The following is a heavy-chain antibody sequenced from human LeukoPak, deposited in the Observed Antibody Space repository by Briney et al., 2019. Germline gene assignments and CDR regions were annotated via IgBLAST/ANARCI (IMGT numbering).Heavy chain of an antibody. D-gene: IGHD6-19*01. Sequence: GGSLRLSCAASGFTFSSYSMTWVRQAPGKGLEWVSSISSSSSYIYYADSVKGRFTISRDNAKNSLYLQMNRLRVEDTAIYYCAKEFTGGWPFDSWGQGTLVTVSS. V-gene: IGHV3-21*04. CDR2: ISSSSSYI. CDR1: GFTFSSYS. J-gene: IGHJ4*02. CDR3: AKEFTGGWPFDS.